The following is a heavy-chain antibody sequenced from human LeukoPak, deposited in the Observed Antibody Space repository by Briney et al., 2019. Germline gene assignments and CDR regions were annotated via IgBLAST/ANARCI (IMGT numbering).Heavy chain of an antibody. CDR2: ISFDGSNK. J-gene: IGHJ4*02. V-gene: IGHV3-33*05. D-gene: IGHD6-25*01. CDR1: GFTVSDIY. CDR3: ARGQRADY. Sequence: GGSLRLSCAVSGFTVSDIYMSWVRQAPGKGLEWVAVISFDGSNKYYADSVKGRFTISRDNAKNSLYLQMDSLRAEDTAVYYCARGQRADYWGQGTLVTVSS.